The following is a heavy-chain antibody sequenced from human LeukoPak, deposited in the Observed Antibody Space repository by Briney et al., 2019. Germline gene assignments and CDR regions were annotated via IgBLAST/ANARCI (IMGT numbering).Heavy chain of an antibody. J-gene: IGHJ5*02. Sequence: SVKVSCKASGGTFSSYAISWVRQAPGQGLEWMGGIIPIFGTANYAQKFQGRVTITTDESTSTAYMELSSLRSEDTAVYYCARGCSSTSCQAASRWFDPWGQGTLITVSS. CDR2: IIPIFGTA. CDR1: GGTFSSYA. D-gene: IGHD2-2*01. V-gene: IGHV1-69*05. CDR3: ARGCSSTSCQAASRWFDP.